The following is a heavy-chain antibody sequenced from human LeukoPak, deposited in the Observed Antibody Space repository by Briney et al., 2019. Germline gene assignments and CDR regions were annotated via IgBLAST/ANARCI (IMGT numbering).Heavy chain of an antibody. D-gene: IGHD2-2*01. Sequence: GGSLRLSCAASGFTFSSYGMHWVRQAPGKGLEWVAVIWYDGSNKYYADSVKGRFTISRDNSKNTLYLQMNSLRAEDTAVYYCARVGVVVVPATYYYFDYWGQGNPGHRLL. CDR1: GFTFSSYG. CDR2: IWYDGSNK. J-gene: IGHJ4*02. V-gene: IGHV3-33*01. CDR3: ARVGVVVVPATYYYFDY.